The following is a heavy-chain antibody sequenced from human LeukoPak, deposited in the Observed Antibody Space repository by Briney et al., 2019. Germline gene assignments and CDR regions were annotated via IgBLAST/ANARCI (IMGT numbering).Heavy chain of an antibody. J-gene: IGHJ5*02. CDR1: GASISGHF. V-gene: IGHV4-59*11. D-gene: IGHD3-10*01. CDR3: VKVGYGSGTWGWFDP. CDR2: IYSGTV. Sequence: MASETLSLTWNVSGASISGHFWSWIRQSPGKGLECIGYIYSGTVDYNPSLKSRATISGDTSKNQVSLNLKSVTTVDTAMYYCVKVGYGSGTWGWFDPWGKGILVTVST.